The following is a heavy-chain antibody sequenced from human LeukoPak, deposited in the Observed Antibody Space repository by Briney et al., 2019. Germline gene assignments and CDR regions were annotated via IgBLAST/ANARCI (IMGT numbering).Heavy chain of an antibody. CDR3: ARLTGGYSYGYGDY. CDR1: GGSISSSSYY. J-gene: IGHJ4*02. CDR2: IYYSGST. Sequence: PSETLSLTCTVSGGSISSSSYYWGWIRQPPGKGLEWIGSIYYSGSTYYNPSLKSRVTISVDTSKNQFSLKLSSVTAADTAVYYCARLTGGYSYGYGDYWGQGTLVTVSS. V-gene: IGHV4-39*01. D-gene: IGHD5-18*01.